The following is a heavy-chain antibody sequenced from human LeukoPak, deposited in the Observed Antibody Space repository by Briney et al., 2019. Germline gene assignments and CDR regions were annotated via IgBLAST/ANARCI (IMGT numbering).Heavy chain of an antibody. Sequence: GGSLRLSCAASGFNFGSYSMTWVRQAPGKGLEWVSVISADSATTFYADSVKGRFTISRDNAKNTVFLQMSSLRAEDTAVYYCARFALKTPPTDWGQGTLVTVSS. J-gene: IGHJ4*02. CDR3: ARFALKTPPTD. CDR1: GFNFGSYS. V-gene: IGHV3-23*01. CDR2: ISADSATT.